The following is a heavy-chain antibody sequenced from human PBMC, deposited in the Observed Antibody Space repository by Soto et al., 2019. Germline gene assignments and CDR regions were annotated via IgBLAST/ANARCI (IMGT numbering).Heavy chain of an antibody. J-gene: IGHJ3*02. Sequence: GGSLRLSCAASGFTFSTYTMNWVRQAPGKGLEWVSSISSSSSYIYYADSVKGRFTISRDNAKNSVYLQMNSLRSEDTAVYYCARAHDIFRDYDAFDIWGQGTMVTVSS. CDR3: ARAHDIFRDYDAFDI. CDR2: ISSSSSYI. V-gene: IGHV3-21*01. CDR1: GFTFSTYT. D-gene: IGHD3-9*01.